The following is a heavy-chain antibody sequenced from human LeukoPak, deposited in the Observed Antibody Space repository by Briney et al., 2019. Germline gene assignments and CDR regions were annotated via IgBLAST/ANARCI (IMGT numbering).Heavy chain of an antibody. D-gene: IGHD3-10*01. CDR3: AILRGITMVRGFDY. J-gene: IGHJ4*02. CDR1: GYTFTSYV. Sequence: ASVKVSCKASGYTFTSYVMNWVRQAPGQGREWMGWINTNTGNPTYAQGFTGRFVFSLGTSVSTAYLQISSLKAEDTAVYYCAILRGITMVRGFDYWGQGTLVTVSS. V-gene: IGHV7-4-1*02. CDR2: INTNTGNP.